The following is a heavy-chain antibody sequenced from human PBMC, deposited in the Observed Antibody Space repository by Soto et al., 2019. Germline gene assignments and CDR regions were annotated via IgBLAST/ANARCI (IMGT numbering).Heavy chain of an antibody. J-gene: IGHJ4*02. V-gene: IGHV4-34*01. D-gene: IGHD2-8*02. Sequence: PSETLSLTCAVYGGSFSGYYWTWIRQPPGTGLEWIGEINHSGSTNYNPSLKSRVTISVDTSKNQFSLKLTSVTAADTAVYYCERDKITGLFKYWGQGTLVTVSS. CDR3: ERDKITGLFKY. CDR1: GGSFSGYY. CDR2: INHSGST.